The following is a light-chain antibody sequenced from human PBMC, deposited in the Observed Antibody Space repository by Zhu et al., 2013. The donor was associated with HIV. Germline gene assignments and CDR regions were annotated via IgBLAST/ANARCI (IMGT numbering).Light chain of an antibody. CDR1: QSVRNNY. J-gene: IGKJ1*01. CDR2: GAS. CDR3: QQYGTLPKT. Sequence: EIVLTQSPTTLSVSPGDRTTLSCRASQSVRNNYLAWYQQKAGRAPRLVIYGASSRVTGIPDRFSGRGSGTDFTLTISRLEPEDFAVYYCQQYGTLPKTFGQGTKVEIK. V-gene: IGKV3-20*01.